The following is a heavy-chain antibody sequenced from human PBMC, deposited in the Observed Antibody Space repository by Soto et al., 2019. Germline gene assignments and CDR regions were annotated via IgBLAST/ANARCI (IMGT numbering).Heavy chain of an antibody. CDR2: VYHTGST. CDR3: ARGGVVVVSYGLDV. J-gene: IGHJ6*02. CDR1: GGSINNYF. D-gene: IGHD2-21*01. Sequence: QVQLQESGPGLVKPSETLSLTCTVSGGSINNYFWTWIRQPPGKGLEWIGYVYHTGSTNYNPSIKSRVTISIDTSKNQFSLNLKSVTAADTAVYYCARGGVVVVSYGLDVWGQGTTVTVSS. V-gene: IGHV4-59*01.